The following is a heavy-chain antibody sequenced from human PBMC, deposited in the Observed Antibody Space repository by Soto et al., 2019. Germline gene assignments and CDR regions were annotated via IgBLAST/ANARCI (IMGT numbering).Heavy chain of an antibody. CDR3: ARHSASWQWFDY. Sequence: QVQLQESGPGLVKPSQTLSLTCSVSGGAISSGGYYWSWIRQHPEKGLEWIGYIYYSGSTNYNPSLKGRVIISVDTSSNRFSLDLRSVTAADTAIYYCARHSASWQWFDYWGQGTVVTVSS. V-gene: IGHV4-31*03. J-gene: IGHJ5*01. D-gene: IGHD1-26*01. CDR1: GGAISSGGYY. CDR2: IYYSGST.